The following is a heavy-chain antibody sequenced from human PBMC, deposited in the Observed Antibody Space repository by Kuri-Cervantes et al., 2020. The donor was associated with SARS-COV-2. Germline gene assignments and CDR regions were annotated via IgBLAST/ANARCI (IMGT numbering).Heavy chain of an antibody. V-gene: IGHV3-23*01. D-gene: IGHD3-22*01. CDR3: AKGTRSSGYYCGLDF. Sequence: LSLTCAASGFTFSSYAMSWVRQAPGKGLEWVSTISGSGGSTYYADSVKGRFTISRDNSKNTLYLQMNSLRADDTAVYHCAKGTRSSGYYCGLDFWGQGTLVTVSS. J-gene: IGHJ4*02. CDR2: ISGSGGST. CDR1: GFTFSSYA.